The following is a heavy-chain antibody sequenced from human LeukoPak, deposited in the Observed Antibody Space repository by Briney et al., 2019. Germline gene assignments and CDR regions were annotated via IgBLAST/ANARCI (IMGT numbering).Heavy chain of an antibody. Sequence: SETLSLTCTVSGGSISIYYWSWVRQPAGKGLEWIGRFYTSGNTNYNPALTSRVTMSVDTSKNQFSLKLSSVTAADTAVYYCARDRTEITVRGSHNWFDPWGQGTLVTVSS. D-gene: IGHD4-11*01. CDR2: FYTSGNT. V-gene: IGHV4-4*07. CDR3: ARDRTEITVRGSHNWFDP. J-gene: IGHJ5*02. CDR1: GGSISIYY.